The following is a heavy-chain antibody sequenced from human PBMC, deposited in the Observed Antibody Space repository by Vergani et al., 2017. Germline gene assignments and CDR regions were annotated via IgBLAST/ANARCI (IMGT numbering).Heavy chain of an antibody. V-gene: IGHV4-39*01. J-gene: IGHJ4*02. CDR3: GRHWDEDGDSLDY. CDR2: IDYSGST. D-gene: IGHD4-17*01. Sequence: QLQLQESCPGLVKPSETLSLTCTVSGGSISSSSYYWGWIRQPPGKGLEWIGSIDYSGSTYYNPSLKSRVTISVDTSKNQFSLKLSSVTAADTAVYYCGRHWDEDGDSLDYWGQGTLVTVSS. CDR1: GGSISSSSYY.